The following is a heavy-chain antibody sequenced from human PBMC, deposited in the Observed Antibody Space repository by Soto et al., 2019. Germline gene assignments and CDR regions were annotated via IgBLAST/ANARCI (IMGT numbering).Heavy chain of an antibody. D-gene: IGHD6-19*01. CDR3: ARVFSGYSSGPLGY. CDR1: GGTFSSYA. J-gene: IGHJ4*02. V-gene: IGHV1-69*13. CDR2: IIPIFGTA. Sequence: GASEKVSCKASGGTFSSYAISWVRQAPGQGLEWMGGIIPIFGTANYAQKFQGRVTITADESTSTAYMELSSLRSEDTAVYYCARVFSGYSSGPLGYWGQGTLVTVSS.